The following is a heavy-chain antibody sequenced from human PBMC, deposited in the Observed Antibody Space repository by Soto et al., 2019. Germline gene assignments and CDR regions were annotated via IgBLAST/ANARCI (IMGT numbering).Heavy chain of an antibody. CDR3: AQDRGSCTGGSCFYSIYY. D-gene: IGHD2-15*01. CDR2: ISYDGSHK. CDR1: GFTFSNYG. V-gene: IGHV3-30*18. Sequence: PGGSLRLSCAASGFTFSNYGMYWVRQAPGKGLEWVAVISYDGSHKDYVDSVKGRFTISRDNSKNTLYLQMSSLRPDDTAVYYCAQDRGSCTGGSCFYSIYYWGQGTLVTVSS. J-gene: IGHJ4*02.